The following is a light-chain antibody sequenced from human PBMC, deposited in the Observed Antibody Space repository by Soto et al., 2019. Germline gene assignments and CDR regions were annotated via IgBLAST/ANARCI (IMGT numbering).Light chain of an antibody. CDR3: SSYTSSSSPYV. CDR2: EVS. V-gene: IGLV2-14*01. CDR1: SSDVGGYNY. J-gene: IGLJ1*01. Sequence: QSVLIQPASVSGSPGQSITISCTGTSSDVGGYNYVSWYQQHPGKAPKLMIHEVSNRPSGVSNRFSGSKSGNTASLTISGLQAEDEADYYCSSYTSSSSPYVFGTGTRSPS.